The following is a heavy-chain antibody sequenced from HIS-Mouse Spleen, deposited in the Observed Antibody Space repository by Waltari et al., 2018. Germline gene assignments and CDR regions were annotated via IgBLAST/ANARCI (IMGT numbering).Heavy chain of an antibody. Sequence: QLQLQESGPGLVKPSETLSLTCTVSGGSISSSSYYWGWIRQPPGKGLEWIGRIYYSGSTYYNPSLKSRVTISVDTSKNQFSLKLSSVTAADTAVYYCARVLRIQLWFDYWGQGTLVTVSS. CDR3: ARVLRIQLWFDY. V-gene: IGHV4-39*07. CDR2: IYYSGST. CDR1: GGSISSSSYY. D-gene: IGHD5-18*01. J-gene: IGHJ4*02.